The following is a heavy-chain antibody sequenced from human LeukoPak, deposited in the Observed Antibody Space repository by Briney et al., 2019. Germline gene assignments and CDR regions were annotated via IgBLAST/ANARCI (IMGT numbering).Heavy chain of an antibody. V-gene: IGHV3-7*01. CDR3: ARDPESSSFDP. CDR1: GFSFSTYW. Sequence: GGSLRLSCAASGFSFSTYWMNWVRQTPEKGLEFVANIDQGGSVRNYMDSLKGRCTISRDNAKKSLYLEINSLRADDTAVYYCARDPESSSFDPWGRGALVTVSS. CDR2: IDQGGSVR. J-gene: IGHJ5*02. D-gene: IGHD6-6*01.